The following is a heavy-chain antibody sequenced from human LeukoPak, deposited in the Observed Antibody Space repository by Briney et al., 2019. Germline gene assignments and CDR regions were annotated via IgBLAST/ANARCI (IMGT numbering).Heavy chain of an antibody. J-gene: IGHJ4*02. V-gene: IGHV3-30*18. D-gene: IGHD3-22*01. CDR1: GFTFSSYA. CDR3: AKLGFDSSGSHTLFDY. CDR2: ISYDGRNN. Sequence: GGSLRLSCAASGFTFSSYAMHWVRQGPGKGLEWVAIISYDGRNNHYADSVKGRFTISRDNSKNTLHLQMNSLRAEDTAVYYCAKLGFDSSGSHTLFDYWGQGTQVTVCS.